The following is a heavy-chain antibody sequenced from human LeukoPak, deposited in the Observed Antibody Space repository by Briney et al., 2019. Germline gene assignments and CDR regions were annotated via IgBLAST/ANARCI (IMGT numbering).Heavy chain of an antibody. J-gene: IGHJ3*02. CDR1: GFTVSSNY. CDR3: ARDPLGMTTVTTGVDAFDI. V-gene: IGHV3-66*01. Sequence: GGSLRLSCAASGFTVSSNYMSWVRQAPGKGLEWVSVIYSGGSTYYADSVKGRFTISRDNSKNTLYLQMNSLRAEDTAVYYCARDPLGMTTVTTGVDAFDIWGQGTMVTVSS. CDR2: IYSGGST. D-gene: IGHD4-11*01.